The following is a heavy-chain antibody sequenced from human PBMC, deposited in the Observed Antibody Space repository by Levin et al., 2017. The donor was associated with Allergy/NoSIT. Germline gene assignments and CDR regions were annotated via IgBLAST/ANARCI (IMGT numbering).Heavy chain of an antibody. J-gene: IGHJ6*02. Sequence: GGSLRLSCAASGFSVSSNYMTWVRQAPGKGLEWVSAIYSGGDTYYGDSVKGRFTISRDDSKNTLYLQMNSLRVEDTAVYYCARADGYNSGWYGYYYYGMDVWGQGTTVTVSS. V-gene: IGHV3-66*01. CDR3: ARADGYNSGWYGYYYYGMDV. D-gene: IGHD6-19*01. CDR1: GFSVSSNY. CDR2: IYSGGDT.